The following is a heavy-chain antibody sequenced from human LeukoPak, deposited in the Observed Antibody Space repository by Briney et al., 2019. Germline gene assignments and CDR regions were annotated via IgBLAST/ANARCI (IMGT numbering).Heavy chain of an antibody. CDR3: AKLHSYGYYYYYGMDV. J-gene: IGHJ6*02. V-gene: IGHV3-30*18. Sequence: ERSLRLSCAASGFTFSNYGMHWVRQAPGKGLEWVAVISYDGSNKYYADSVKGRFTISRDNSKNTLYLQMNSLRAEDTAVYYCAKLHSYGYYYYYGMDVWGQGTTVTVSS. CDR2: ISYDGSNK. CDR1: GFTFSNYG. D-gene: IGHD5-18*01.